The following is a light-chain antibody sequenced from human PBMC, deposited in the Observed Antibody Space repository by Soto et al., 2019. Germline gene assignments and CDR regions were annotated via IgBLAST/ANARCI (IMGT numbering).Light chain of an antibody. CDR2: KVS. CDR1: QSLVHSDGNTY. V-gene: IGKV2-30*02. CDR3: MQGTQCPMYT. J-gene: IGKJ2*01. Sequence: DVVMTQSPLSLPVTLGQSASISCRSSQSLVHSDGNTYLNWFQRRPGQSPRRLIYKVSNRDSGVPDSFSGSGSGTHFTLPISRVEAADVGVYYCMQGTQCPMYTFGPGTNLEIK.